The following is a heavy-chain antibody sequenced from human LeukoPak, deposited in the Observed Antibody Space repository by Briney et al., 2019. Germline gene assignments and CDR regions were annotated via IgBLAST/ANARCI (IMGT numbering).Heavy chain of an antibody. CDR3: ARIGFSGSYGFDY. CDR1: GGSISSGSYY. CDR2: IYTSGST. V-gene: IGHV4-61*02. J-gene: IGHJ4*02. D-gene: IGHD1-26*01. Sequence: SETLSLTCTVSGGSISSGSYYWSWIRQPAGKGLEWIGRIYTSGSTNYNPSLKSRVTISVDTSKNQFSLKLSSVTAADTAVYYCARIGFSGSYGFDYWGQGTLVTVSS.